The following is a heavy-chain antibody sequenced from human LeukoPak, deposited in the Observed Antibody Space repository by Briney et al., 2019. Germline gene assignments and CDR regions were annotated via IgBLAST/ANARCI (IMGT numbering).Heavy chain of an antibody. J-gene: IGHJ4*02. V-gene: IGHV1-18*01. CDR2: ISAYNGNT. CDR3: TRVAYDSSGYSSVATDY. CDR1: GYTFTSYG. Sequence: ASVKVSCKASGYTFTSYGISWVRQAPGQGLEWMGWISAYNGNTNYAQKLQGRVTMTTDTSTSTAYMELRSLRSDDTAVYYCTRVAYDSSGYSSVATDYWGQGTLVTVSS. D-gene: IGHD3-22*01.